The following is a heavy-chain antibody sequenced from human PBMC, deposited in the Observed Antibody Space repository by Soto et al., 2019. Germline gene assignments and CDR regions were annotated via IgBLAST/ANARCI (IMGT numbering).Heavy chain of an antibody. CDR1: GFTFSNYL. CDR2: ISGSGTNT. Sequence: GGSLRLSCAASGFTFSNYLMNWVRQAPGKGLEWVSGISGSGTNTYYADSVKGRFTISRGNSKNTLYLQMNSLTAADTAIYYCAKVPLSLKFYDYWGQGTQVTVSS. V-gene: IGHV3-23*01. J-gene: IGHJ4*02. CDR3: AKVPLSLKFYDY.